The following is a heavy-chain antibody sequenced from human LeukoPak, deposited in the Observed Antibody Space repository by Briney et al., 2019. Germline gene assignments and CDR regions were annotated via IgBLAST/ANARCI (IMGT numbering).Heavy chain of an antibody. CDR1: GYTFTGYY. Sequence: ASVKVSCGASGYTFTGYYMHWVRQAPGQGLEWMGWINPNSGGTNYAQKFQGRVTMTRDTSITTAYMELSRLRSDDTAVYYCAREIAEGGSRLFDYWGQGTLVTVSS. V-gene: IGHV1-2*02. CDR3: AREIAEGGSRLFDY. D-gene: IGHD1-26*01. J-gene: IGHJ4*02. CDR2: INPNSGGT.